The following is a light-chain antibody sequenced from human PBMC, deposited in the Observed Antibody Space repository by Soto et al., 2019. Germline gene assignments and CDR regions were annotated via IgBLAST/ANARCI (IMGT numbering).Light chain of an antibody. Sequence: IVLTQYPGTLYVTRGARATLSCRASQSISINLAWYQHKPGQAPRLLIHGASTRATGVPARISGSGSGTEFTLTISSLQSEDFAVYYCQQFRNWPWTFGQGTKVDI. CDR2: GAS. CDR1: QSISIN. V-gene: IGKV3D-15*01. J-gene: IGKJ1*01. CDR3: QQFRNWPWT.